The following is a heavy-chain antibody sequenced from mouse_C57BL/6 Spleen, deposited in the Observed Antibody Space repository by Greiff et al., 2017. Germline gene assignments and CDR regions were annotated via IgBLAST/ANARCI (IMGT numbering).Heavy chain of an antibody. CDR1: GFTFSDYG. CDR2: ISSGSSTI. D-gene: IGHD1-1*01. Sequence: EVKLVESGGGLVKPGGSLKLSCAASGFTFSDYGMHWVRQAPEKGLEWVAYISSGSSTIYYADTVKGRFTISRDNAKNTLFLQMTSLRSEDTAMYYCARITPVVAPYYAMDYWGQGTSVTVSS. CDR3: ARITPVVAPYYAMDY. V-gene: IGHV5-17*01. J-gene: IGHJ4*01.